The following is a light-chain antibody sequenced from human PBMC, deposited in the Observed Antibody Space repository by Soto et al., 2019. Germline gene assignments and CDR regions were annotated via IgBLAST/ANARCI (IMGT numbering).Light chain of an antibody. Sequence: EIVLTQSPGTLSLSPWEREHLYCRASQSVSSNFLAWYQQKPGQAPRLLIYGASTRATGFPDRFSGSGSGTDFTLTISSLEPEDFAVYFCQRYGTSPPTFGQGTEVDIK. J-gene: IGKJ1*01. CDR2: GAS. CDR1: QSVSSNF. V-gene: IGKV3-20*01. CDR3: QRYGTSPPT.